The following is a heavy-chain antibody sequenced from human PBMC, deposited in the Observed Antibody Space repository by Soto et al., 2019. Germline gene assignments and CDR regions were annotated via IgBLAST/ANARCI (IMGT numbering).Heavy chain of an antibody. J-gene: IGHJ6*02. Sequence: SETLSLTCTVSGGSISSYYWSWIRQPAGKGLEWVGRIYTSGSTNYNPSLKSRVTMSVDTSKNQFSLKLSSVTAADTAVYYCARGYCSGGSCYRVYGMDVWGQGTTVTVSS. CDR1: GGSISSYY. CDR3: ARGYCSGGSCYRVYGMDV. V-gene: IGHV4-4*07. D-gene: IGHD2-15*01. CDR2: IYTSGST.